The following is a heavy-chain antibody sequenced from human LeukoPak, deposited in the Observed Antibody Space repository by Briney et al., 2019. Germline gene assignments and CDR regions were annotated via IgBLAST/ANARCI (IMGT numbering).Heavy chain of an antibody. CDR2: IYYSGST. CDR1: GGSFSGYF. Sequence: PSETLSLTCAVYGGSFSGYFWSWIRQPPGKGLEWIGYIYYSGSTNYNPSLKSRVTISVDTSENQFSLKLSSVTAADTAVYYCARFSDQIAIFGVVNYFLGDWGQGILVTVSS. CDR3: ARFSDQIAIFGVVNYFLGD. D-gene: IGHD3-3*01. J-gene: IGHJ4*02. V-gene: IGHV4-59*01.